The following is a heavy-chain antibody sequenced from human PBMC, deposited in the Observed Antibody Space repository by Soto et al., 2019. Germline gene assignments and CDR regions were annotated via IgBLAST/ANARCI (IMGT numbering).Heavy chain of an antibody. CDR2: IYYSGST. D-gene: IGHD2-2*01. Sequence: TSETLSLTCAVSGGSISSGGYSWSWIRQPPGKGLEWIGYIYYSGSTYYNPSLKRRVTISVDRSKNQFSLKLSSVTAADTAVYYCARVPDRWGQGTLVTVSS. CDR1: GGSISSGGYS. J-gene: IGHJ5*02. CDR3: ARVPDR. V-gene: IGHV4-30-2*01.